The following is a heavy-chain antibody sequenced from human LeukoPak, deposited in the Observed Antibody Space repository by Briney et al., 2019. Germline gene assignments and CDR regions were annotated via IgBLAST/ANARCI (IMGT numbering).Heavy chain of an antibody. CDR2: ILHDGSNK. J-gene: IGHJ4*02. D-gene: IGHD3-22*01. CDR3: AKDVGNYHDRSGLYRPIDY. V-gene: IGHV3-30*18. CDR1: GFTFSSYS. Sequence: PGRSLRLSCAASGFTFSSYSMHWVRQAPGKGLEWVALILHDGSNKYYADSVKGRFTVSRDNPKNTLYLQMNSLRTEDTAVYHCAKDVGNYHDRSGLYRPIDYWGQGTLVTVSS.